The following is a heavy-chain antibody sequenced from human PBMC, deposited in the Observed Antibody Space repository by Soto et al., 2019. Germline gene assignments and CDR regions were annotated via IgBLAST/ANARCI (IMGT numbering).Heavy chain of an antibody. Sequence: SETLSLTCTVSGGSISSYYWSWIRQPPGKGLEWIGYIYYSGSTNYNPSLKSRVTISVDTSKNQFSLKLSSVTAADTAVYYCARAIADYGDYWGAIYYYYYMDVWGKGTTVTVSS. J-gene: IGHJ6*03. CDR2: IYYSGST. D-gene: IGHD4-17*01. CDR1: GGSISSYY. V-gene: IGHV4-59*01. CDR3: ARAIADYGDYWGAIYYYYYMDV.